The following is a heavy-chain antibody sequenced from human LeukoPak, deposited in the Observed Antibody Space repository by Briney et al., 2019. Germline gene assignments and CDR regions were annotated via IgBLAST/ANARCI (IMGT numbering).Heavy chain of an antibody. CDR2: ISGSGSGGST. CDR3: ARGGIVGATRVLGGGGSTHKGPYYFDY. V-gene: IGHV3-23*01. J-gene: IGHJ4*02. D-gene: IGHD1-26*01. CDR1: GFTFSSSA. Sequence: GGSLRLSCAASGFTFSSSAMSWVRQAPGKGLEWVSSISGSGSGGSTYYADSVKGRFTISRDNSKNTLYLQMNSLIAEDTAVYYCARGGIVGATRVLGGGGSTHKGPYYFDYWGQGTLVTVSS.